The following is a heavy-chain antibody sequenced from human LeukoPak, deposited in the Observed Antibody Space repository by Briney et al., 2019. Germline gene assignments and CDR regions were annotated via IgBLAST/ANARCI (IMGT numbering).Heavy chain of an antibody. CDR3: AKSIWFGSNWFDP. J-gene: IGHJ5*02. Sequence: GGSLRLSCAASGFTFSSYAMNWVRQAPGKGLEWVSGISGSGGSTYYADSVKGRFTISRDNSKNTLYLQMNSLRAEDTAVYYCAKSIWFGSNWFDPWGQGTLVTVSS. V-gene: IGHV3-23*01. D-gene: IGHD3-10*01. CDR2: ISGSGGST. CDR1: GFTFSSYA.